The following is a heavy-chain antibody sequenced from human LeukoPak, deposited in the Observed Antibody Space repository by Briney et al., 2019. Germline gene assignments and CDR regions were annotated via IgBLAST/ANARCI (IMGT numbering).Heavy chain of an antibody. CDR2: IYHSGST. Sequence: SETLSLTCAVSGGSISSGGYSWSWIRQPPGKGLEWIGYIYHSGSTYYNPSLKSRVTISVDRSKNQFSLKLSSVTAADRAVYYCARDRHMVRGSSWFDPWGQGTLVTVSS. CDR1: GGSISSGGYS. V-gene: IGHV4-30-2*01. CDR3: ARDRHMVRGSSWFDP. D-gene: IGHD3-10*01. J-gene: IGHJ5*02.